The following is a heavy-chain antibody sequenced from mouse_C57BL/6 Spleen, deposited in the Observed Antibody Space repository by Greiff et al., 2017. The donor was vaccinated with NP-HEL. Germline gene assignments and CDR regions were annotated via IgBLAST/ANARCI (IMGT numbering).Heavy chain of an antibody. V-gene: IGHV1-39*01. CDR2: INPNYGTT. D-gene: IGHD1-1*01. J-gene: IGHJ2*01. Sequence: VHVKQSGPELVKPGASVKISCKASGYSFTDYNMNWVKQSNGKSLEWIGVINPNYGTTSYNQKFKGKATLTVDQSSSTAYMQLNSLTSEDSAVYYCARSSDYYGSSYFDYWGQGTTLTVSS. CDR3: ARSSDYYGSSYFDY. CDR1: GYSFTDYN.